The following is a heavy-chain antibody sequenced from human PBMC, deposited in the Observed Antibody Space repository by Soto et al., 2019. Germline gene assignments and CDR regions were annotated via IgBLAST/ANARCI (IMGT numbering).Heavy chain of an antibody. CDR2: ISNEGRDE. J-gene: IGHJ4*02. CDR1: GLTFSNYG. Sequence: QVHLVESVGGVVQPGRSLRLSCEVSGLTFSNYGMHWVRQAPGKGLEWVAVISNEGRDERYADSVKGRFTISRDNSKNTLYLQMSSLRAEDTAVYYCAKGCGTGSSCYILDYWGQGTLVTVSS. D-gene: IGHD2-15*01. V-gene: IGHV3-30*18. CDR3: AKGCGTGSSCYILDY.